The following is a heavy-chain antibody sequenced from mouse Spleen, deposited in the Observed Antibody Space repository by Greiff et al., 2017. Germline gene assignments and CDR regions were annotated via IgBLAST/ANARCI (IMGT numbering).Heavy chain of an antibody. Sequence: EVQGVESGGGLVQPGGSLRLSCATSGFTFTDYYMSWVRQPPGKALEWLGFIRNKANGYTTEYSASVKGRFTISRDNSQSILYLQMNTLRAEDSATYYCARDFMEAYWGQGTLVTVSA. CDR1: GFTFTDYY. V-gene: IGHV7-3*02. CDR2: IRNKANGYTT. J-gene: IGHJ3*01. D-gene: IGHD1-1*01. CDR3: ARDFMEAY.